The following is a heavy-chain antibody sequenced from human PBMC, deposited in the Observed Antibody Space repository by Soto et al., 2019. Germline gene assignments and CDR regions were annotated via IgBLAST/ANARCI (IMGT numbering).Heavy chain of an antibody. Sequence: PGGSLRLSCAASGFTFSSYGMHWVRQAPGKGLEWVAVIWYDGSNKYYADSVKGRFTISRDNSKNTLYLQMNSLRAEDTAVYYCAREKDLVFGVVTPDYYYGMDVWGKGTTVTVSS. D-gene: IGHD3-3*01. V-gene: IGHV3-33*01. CDR3: AREKDLVFGVVTPDYYYGMDV. J-gene: IGHJ6*04. CDR2: IWYDGSNK. CDR1: GFTFSSYG.